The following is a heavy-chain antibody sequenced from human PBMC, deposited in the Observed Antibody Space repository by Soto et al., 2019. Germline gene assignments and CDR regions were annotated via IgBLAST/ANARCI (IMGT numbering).Heavy chain of an antibody. Sequence: QVQLVQSRAEVKKPGASVKISCKASGYTFSIYAINWVRQAPGQGLEWMGWISAYKNSTDCAQKFQGRITMTTDTSPATAYMELRSLTSDDTAVYYGAREILDTTTYYRYWGQGTLLIVSS. J-gene: IGHJ4*02. CDR1: GYTFSIYA. CDR3: AREILDTTTYYRY. D-gene: IGHD3-22*01. CDR2: ISAYKNST. V-gene: IGHV1-18*04.